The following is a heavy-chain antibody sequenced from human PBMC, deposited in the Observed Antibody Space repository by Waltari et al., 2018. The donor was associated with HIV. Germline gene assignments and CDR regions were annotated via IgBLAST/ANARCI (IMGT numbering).Heavy chain of an antibody. V-gene: IGHV3-7*04. D-gene: IGHD3-10*01. CDR1: GFTFSSYW. CDR2: IKQDGSEK. CDR3: ARGGFYGSGSKVN. Sequence: EVQLVESGGGLVQPGGSLRLSCAAAGFTFSSYWMSWVRPAPGKWLEWVANIKQDGSEKYYVDSVNGRFTISRDNAENSLYLQMNSLRAEDTAVYYCARGGFYGSGSKVNWGQGTLVTVSS. J-gene: IGHJ4*02.